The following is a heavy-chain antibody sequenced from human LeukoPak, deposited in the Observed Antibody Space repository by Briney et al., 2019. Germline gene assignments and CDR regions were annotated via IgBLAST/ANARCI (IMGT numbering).Heavy chain of an antibody. D-gene: IGHD1-1*01. Sequence: GGSLRLSCAASGFTVSNNYMTWVRQAPGKGLEWVSVIYSGGGTYYADSVQGRFTISRDNSKNTLYLQMNSLRAEDTAVYYCARTKGYPEYFDYWGQGTLVTVSS. V-gene: IGHV3-66*01. CDR1: GFTVSNNY. CDR2: IYSGGGT. J-gene: IGHJ4*02. CDR3: ARTKGYPEYFDY.